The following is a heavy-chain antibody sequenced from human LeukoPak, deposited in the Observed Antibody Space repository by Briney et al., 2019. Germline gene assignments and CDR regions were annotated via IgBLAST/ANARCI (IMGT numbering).Heavy chain of an antibody. CDR3: ARRKARAGTKNAFDI. D-gene: IGHD6-6*01. Sequence: SVKVSCKASGYTFSSYAISWVRQAPGQGLEWMGGIIPIFGTANYAQKFQGRVTITADESTSTAYMELSSLRSEDTAVYYCARRKARAGTKNAFDIWGQGTMVTVSS. CDR1: GYTFSSYA. CDR2: IIPIFGTA. J-gene: IGHJ3*02. V-gene: IGHV1-69*13.